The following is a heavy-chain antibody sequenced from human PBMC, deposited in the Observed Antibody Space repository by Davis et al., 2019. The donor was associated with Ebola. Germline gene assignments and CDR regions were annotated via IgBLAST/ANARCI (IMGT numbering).Heavy chain of an antibody. D-gene: IGHD3-22*01. CDR2: IYYSGST. CDR1: GYSISSGYY. J-gene: IGHJ4*02. CDR3: ARPSRYYDSSGYDC. Sequence: SETLSLTCTVSGYSISSGYYWAWIRQPPGKGLEWIGSIYYSGSTYYNPSLKSRVTMSVDTSKNQFSLKLRSVTAADTAVYYCARPSRYYDSSGYDCWGQGTLVTVSS. V-gene: IGHV4-38-2*02.